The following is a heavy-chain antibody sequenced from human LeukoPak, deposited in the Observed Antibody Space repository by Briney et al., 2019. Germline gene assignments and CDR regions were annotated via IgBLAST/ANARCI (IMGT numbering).Heavy chain of an antibody. CDR3: AKELGYCSAGRCEYFQH. V-gene: IGHV3-30*02. Sequence: GVSLRLSCAASGFTFSSYGMHWVRQAPGKGLEWVAFIRYDGSNKYYADSVKGRFIISRDNSKNTLYLQMNSLRAEDTAIYYCAKELGYCSAGRCEYFQHWGQGTLVTVSS. CDR1: GFTFSSYG. CDR2: IRYDGSNK. D-gene: IGHD2-15*01. J-gene: IGHJ1*01.